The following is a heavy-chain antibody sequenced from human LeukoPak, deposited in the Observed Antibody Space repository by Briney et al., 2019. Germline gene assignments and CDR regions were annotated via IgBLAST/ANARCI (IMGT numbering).Heavy chain of an antibody. V-gene: IGHV1-2*02. Sequence: VASVKVSCKASGYTFTGYYIHWVRQAHRQGLEWMGSINTNSGGTNYAQTFQGRVTMTRDTSISKAYMEVSRLRSDDTAVYYCAKSDGHPTTNYYMDVWGEGTTVTVSS. CDR3: AKSDGHPTTNYYMDV. J-gene: IGHJ6*04. CDR2: INTNSGGT. CDR1: GYTFTGYY. D-gene: IGHD3-10*01.